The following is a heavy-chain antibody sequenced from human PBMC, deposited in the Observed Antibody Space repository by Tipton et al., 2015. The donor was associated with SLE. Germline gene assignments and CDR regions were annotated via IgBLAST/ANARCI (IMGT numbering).Heavy chain of an antibody. CDR2: IYHSGST. J-gene: IGHJ4*02. CDR1: GGSISSSNYY. D-gene: IGHD2-15*01. CDR3: ARLRVVADTPDNFDY. Sequence: TLSLTCAVSGGSISSSNYYWGWIRQPPGKGLEWIGNIYHSGSTYYNPSLKSRVTISVDTSKNQFSLKLSSVTAADTAVYYCARLRVVADTPDNFDYWGQGTLVTVSS. V-gene: IGHV4-39*01.